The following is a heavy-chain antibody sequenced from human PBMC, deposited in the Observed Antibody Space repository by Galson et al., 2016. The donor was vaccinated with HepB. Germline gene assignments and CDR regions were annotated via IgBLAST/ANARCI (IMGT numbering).Heavy chain of an antibody. CDR1: GASITSYY. V-gene: IGHV4-59*08. Sequence: ETLSLTCSVSGASITSYYWTWIRQSPGKALEWVGDIFYGGGTRYNASLQSRVTISADMPRNQLSLQLTSVTAADTAMYYCAREPWHLAPDYWGPGTPVTVSS. CDR2: IFYGGGT. J-gene: IGHJ4*02. CDR3: AREPWHLAPDY. D-gene: IGHD6-19*01.